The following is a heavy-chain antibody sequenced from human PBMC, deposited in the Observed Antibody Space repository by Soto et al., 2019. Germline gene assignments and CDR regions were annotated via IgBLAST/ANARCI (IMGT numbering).Heavy chain of an antibody. CDR2: IYHSGST. V-gene: IGHV4-4*02. CDR3: ARGVEQQLVLYYYYGMDV. Sequence: PSKTLSLTCAFSVGSISSSNWWSWVGQPPGKGLEWIGEIYHSGSTNYNPSLKSRVTISVDKSKNQFSLKLSSVTAADTAVYYCARGVEQQLVLYYYYGMDVGCQRTTVTV. D-gene: IGHD6-13*01. J-gene: IGHJ6*02. CDR1: VGSISSSNW.